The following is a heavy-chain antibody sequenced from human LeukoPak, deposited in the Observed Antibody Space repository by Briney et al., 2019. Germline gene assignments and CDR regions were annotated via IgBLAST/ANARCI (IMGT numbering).Heavy chain of an antibody. J-gene: IGHJ4*02. V-gene: IGHV4-38-2*01. D-gene: IGHD3-10*01. Sequence: SETLSLTCAVSGYSISRGYYWALIRQPPGKGLEGIGTVYHTGSTYYNPSLDTRATTSVDTSKNDFSLNLKSVTAADTAVYYCARAGWIITSGIDYWGQGALVTVSS. CDR3: ARAGWIITSGIDY. CDR1: GYSISRGYY. CDR2: VYHTGST.